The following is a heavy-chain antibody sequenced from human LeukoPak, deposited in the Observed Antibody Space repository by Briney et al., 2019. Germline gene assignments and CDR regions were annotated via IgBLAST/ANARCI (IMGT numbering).Heavy chain of an antibody. CDR2: IYHSGST. Sequence: PSETLSLTCTVSGGSISSDYWSWIRQPPGKGLEWIGYIYHSGSTNYNPSLKSRVTISVDTSKNQFSLKLSSVTAADTAVYYCARFQRAYYYDSSGYLDYWGQGTPVTVSS. V-gene: IGHV4-59*08. CDR3: ARFQRAYYYDSSGYLDY. J-gene: IGHJ4*02. D-gene: IGHD3-22*01. CDR1: GGSISSDY.